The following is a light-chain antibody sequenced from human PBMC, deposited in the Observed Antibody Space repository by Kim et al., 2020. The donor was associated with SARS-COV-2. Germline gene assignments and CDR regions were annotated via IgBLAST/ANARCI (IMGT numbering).Light chain of an antibody. CDR1: QSVSSSS. V-gene: IGKV3-20*01. J-gene: IGKJ2*01. CDR2: DAS. Sequence: WAPGESATLSCRASQSVSSSSFAWYQQKPGQAPRLLIYDASSRATGIPDRFSGSGSGTDFTLTISRLEPEDFAVYYCQQYGSSPYTFGQGTKLEI. CDR3: QQYGSSPYT.